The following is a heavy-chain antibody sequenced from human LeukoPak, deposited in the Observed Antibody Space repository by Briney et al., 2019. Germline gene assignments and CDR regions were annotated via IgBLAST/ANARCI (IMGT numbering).Heavy chain of an antibody. V-gene: IGHV3-43*02. CDR1: GFTFDDYA. D-gene: IGHD3-9*01. J-gene: IGHJ5*02. CDR2: ISGDGGST. CDR3: AKAPRSGYYDILTGYFDP. Sequence: GGSLRLSCAASGFTFDDYAMHWVRQAPGKGLEWVSLISGDGGSTYYADSVKGRFTISRDNSKNSLYLQMNSLRTEDTALYYCAKAPRSGYYDILTGYFDPWGQGTLVTVSS.